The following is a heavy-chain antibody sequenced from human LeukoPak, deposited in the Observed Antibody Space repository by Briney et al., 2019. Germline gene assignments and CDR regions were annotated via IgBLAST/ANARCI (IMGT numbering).Heavy chain of an antibody. Sequence: PSETLSLTCTVSGGSISSYYWSWIRQPPGKGLEWIGYIYYSGSTNYNPSLKSRVTISVDTSKNQFSLKLSSVTAADTAVYYCARGGTMVRGVWGIWGQGTMVTVSS. CDR2: IYYSGST. J-gene: IGHJ3*02. D-gene: IGHD3-10*01. CDR3: ARGGTMVRGVWGI. CDR1: GGSISSYY. V-gene: IGHV4-59*01.